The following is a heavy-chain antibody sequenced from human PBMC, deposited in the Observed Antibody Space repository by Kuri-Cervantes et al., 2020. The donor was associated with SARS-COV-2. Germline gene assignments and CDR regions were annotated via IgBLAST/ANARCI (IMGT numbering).Heavy chain of an antibody. V-gene: IGHV3-30-3*01. CDR3: ATIAIVVVFNNWFDP. Sequence: GESLKISCAASGFTFSSYAMHWVRQAPGKGLEWVAVISYDGSNKYYADSAKGRFTISRDNSKNTLYLQMNSLRAEDTAVYYCATIAIVVVFNNWFDPWGQGTLVTVSS. CDR1: GFTFSSYA. J-gene: IGHJ5*02. D-gene: IGHD2-2*01. CDR2: ISYDGSNK.